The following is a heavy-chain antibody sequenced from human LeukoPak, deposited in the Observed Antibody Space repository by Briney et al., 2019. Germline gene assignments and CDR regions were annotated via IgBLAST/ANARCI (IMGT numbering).Heavy chain of an antibody. CDR1: GYTFTNYW. Sequence: GESLKISCKASGYTFTNYWIGWVRQMPGKGLEWMGIIYPDDSDTKYSPSFQGHVTISVDESISTAYLQWSSLKASDTAIYCCARPEVGGDSSSGYEYYYYMDFWGKGTAVTVFS. V-gene: IGHV5-51*01. CDR2: IYPDDSDT. D-gene: IGHD3-3*01. CDR3: ARPEVGGDSSSGYEYYYYMDF. J-gene: IGHJ6*03.